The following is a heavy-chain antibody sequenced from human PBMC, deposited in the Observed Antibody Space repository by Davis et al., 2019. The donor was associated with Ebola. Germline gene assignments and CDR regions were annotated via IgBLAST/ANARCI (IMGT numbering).Heavy chain of an antibody. D-gene: IGHD3-10*01. V-gene: IGHV3-20*04. CDR1: GLMFDDHG. CDR3: VREAFMGSYFDT. CDR2: INWNGGST. Sequence: PGGSLRLSCAASGLMFDDHGMNWVRQVPGKGLEWVANINWNGGSTSYAGSVKGRFTISRDSAKKSLYLEMNSLRVEDTALYYCVREAFMGSYFDTWGRGTLVTVSS. J-gene: IGHJ5*02.